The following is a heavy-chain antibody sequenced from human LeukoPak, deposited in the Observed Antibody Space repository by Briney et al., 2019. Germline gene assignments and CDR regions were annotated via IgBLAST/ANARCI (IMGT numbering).Heavy chain of an antibody. D-gene: IGHD3-9*01. CDR1: GGSISSYY. V-gene: IGHV4-59*01. CDR2: IYYSGST. J-gene: IGHJ4*02. CDR3: ARNYDILPHFDY. Sequence: SETLSLTCTVSGGSISSYYWSWIRQPPGKELEWIGYIYYSGSTNYNPSLKSRVTISVDTSKNQFSLKLSSVTAADTAVYYCARNYDILPHFDYWGQVTLVTVSS.